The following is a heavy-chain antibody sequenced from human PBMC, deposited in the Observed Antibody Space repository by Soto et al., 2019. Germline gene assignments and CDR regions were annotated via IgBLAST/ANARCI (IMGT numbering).Heavy chain of an antibody. D-gene: IGHD3-16*02. CDR2: ISSSGSTI. CDR3: ARAPSDYIWGSYRRGVYFDY. V-gene: IGHV3-11*01. J-gene: IGHJ4*02. CDR1: GFTFSDYY. Sequence: GGSLRLSCAASGFTFSDYYMSWIRQAPGKGLEWVSYISSSGSTIYYADSVKGRFTISRDNAKNSLYLQMNSLRAEDTAVYYCARAPSDYIWGSYRRGVYFDYWGQGTLVTVSS.